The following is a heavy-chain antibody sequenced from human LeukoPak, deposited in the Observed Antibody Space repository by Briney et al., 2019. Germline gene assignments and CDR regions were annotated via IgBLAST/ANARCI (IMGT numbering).Heavy chain of an antibody. J-gene: IGHJ4*02. D-gene: IGHD2-15*01. CDR2: IKQDGSEK. Sequence: SGGSLRLSCAASGFTFSSYWMSWVRQAPGKGLEWVANIKQDGSEKYYVDSVKGRFTISRDNAKNSLYLQMNSLRAEDTAVYYCASSDIVVVVADGTNFDYWGQGTLVTVSS. CDR3: ASSDIVVVVADGTNFDY. CDR1: GFTFSSYW. V-gene: IGHV3-7*01.